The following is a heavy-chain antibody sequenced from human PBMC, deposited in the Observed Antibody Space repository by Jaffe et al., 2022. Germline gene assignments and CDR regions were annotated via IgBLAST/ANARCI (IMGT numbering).Heavy chain of an antibody. CDR2: INPNSGNT. CDR3: ATLSYCTITDCSP. CDR1: GYSFSGYY. J-gene: IGHJ5*02. D-gene: IGHD2-8*01. V-gene: IGHV1-2*06. Sequence: QVQLVQSGAEVKKPGASVKVSCKASGYSFSGYYIHWVRQAPGQGLEWMGRINPNSGNTNLAQNFQGRVTMTTDPSISTAYMELNRVRSDDTAVYYCATLSYCTITDCSPWGQGTLVTVSS.